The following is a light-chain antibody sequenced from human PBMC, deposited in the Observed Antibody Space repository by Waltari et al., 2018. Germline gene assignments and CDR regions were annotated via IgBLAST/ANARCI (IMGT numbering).Light chain of an antibody. CDR1: SSDFGSYNV. V-gene: IGLV2-23*02. Sequence: QLALTQPAFVSGSPGQSITIPCTGASSDFGSYNVVTWYQQHPGKASTVMIYEVTNRPSGVSDRFSGSRSGNTASLTISGLQAEDEADYYCCSYAGSSTLDVVFGGGTKLTVL. CDR2: EVT. CDR3: CSYAGSSTLDVV. J-gene: IGLJ2*01.